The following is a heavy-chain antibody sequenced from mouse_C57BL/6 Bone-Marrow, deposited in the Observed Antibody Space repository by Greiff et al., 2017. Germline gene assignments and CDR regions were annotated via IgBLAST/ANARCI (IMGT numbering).Heavy chain of an antibody. CDR2: IYPRSGNT. CDR3: AAIDYYGSSYLYYAMDD. V-gene: IGHV1-81*01. J-gene: IGHJ4*01. D-gene: IGHD1-1*01. CDR1: GYTFTSYG. Sequence: VQLQQSGAELARPGASVKLSCKASGYTFTSYGISWVKQRTGQGLEWIGEIYPRSGNTYYNEKFKGKATLTADKSSSTAYMELRSLTYEDSAVYCCAAIDYYGSSYLYYAMDDWGQGTSVTVSS.